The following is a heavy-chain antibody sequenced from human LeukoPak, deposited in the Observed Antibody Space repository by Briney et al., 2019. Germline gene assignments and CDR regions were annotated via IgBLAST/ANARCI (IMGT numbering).Heavy chain of an antibody. V-gene: IGHV4-59*01. CDR2: IYYSGST. J-gene: IGHJ5*02. CDR1: GGSTSSYY. Sequence: PSETLSLTCTVSGGSTSSYYWSWIRQPPGKGLEWIGYIYYSGSTNYNPSLKSRVTISVDTSKNQFSLKLSSVTAADTAVYYCASGGRVAFDPWGQGTLVTVSS. CDR3: ASGGRVAFDP. D-gene: IGHD3-3*01.